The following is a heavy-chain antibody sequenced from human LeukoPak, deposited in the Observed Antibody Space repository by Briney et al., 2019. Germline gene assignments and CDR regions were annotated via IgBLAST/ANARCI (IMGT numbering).Heavy chain of an antibody. CDR2: VYHSGSI. CDR1: GGSISSYS. V-gene: IGHV4-59*01. D-gene: IGHD1-26*01. J-gene: IGHJ4*02. Sequence: SETLSLTCTVSGGSISSYSWNWIRQSPGKGLEWIGRVYHSGSINYNPSLKSRVTISLDTSKNQFSLNLSSVTAADTAVYYCASARSGGQFDYWGQGTLVTVS. CDR3: ASARSGGQFDY.